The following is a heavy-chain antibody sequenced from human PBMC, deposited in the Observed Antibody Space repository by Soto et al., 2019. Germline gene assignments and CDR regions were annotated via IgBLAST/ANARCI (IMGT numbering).Heavy chain of an antibody. CDR1: GGSISSGGYY. V-gene: IGHV4-31*03. CDR3: ARFRVVVIATPGLAPNWFDP. Sequence: SETLSLTCTVSGGSISSGGYYWSWIRQHPGKGLELIGYIYYSGSTYYNPSLTSRVTISVDTSENQFSLKLTSVTAADTAVYYCARFRVVVIATPGLAPNWFDPWGQGTLVTVSS. D-gene: IGHD2-15*01. CDR2: IYYSGST. J-gene: IGHJ5*02.